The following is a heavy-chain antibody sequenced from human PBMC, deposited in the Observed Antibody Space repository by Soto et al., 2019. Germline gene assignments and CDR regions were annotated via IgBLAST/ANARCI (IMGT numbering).Heavy chain of an antibody. Sequence: SVKVSCKASGGTFSSYAISWVRQAPGQGLEWMGGIIPIFGTANYAQKFQGRVTITADESTSTAYMELSSLGSEDTAVYYCARALGSSSWFDPWGQGTLVTVSS. D-gene: IGHD6-6*01. CDR1: GGTFSSYA. V-gene: IGHV1-69*13. CDR2: IIPIFGTA. CDR3: ARALGSSSWFDP. J-gene: IGHJ5*02.